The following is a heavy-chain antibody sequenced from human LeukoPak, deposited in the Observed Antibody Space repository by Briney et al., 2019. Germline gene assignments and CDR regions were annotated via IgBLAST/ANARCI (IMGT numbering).Heavy chain of an antibody. CDR2: INHSGST. CDR1: GGSFSGYY. CDR3: ARHKSHDIEAFDI. J-gene: IGHJ3*02. D-gene: IGHD5-12*01. V-gene: IGHV4-34*01. Sequence: PSETLSLTCAVYGGSFSGYYWSWIRQPPGKGLEWIGEINHSGSTNYNPSLKSRVTISVDTSKNQFSLKLSSVTAADTAVYYCARHKSHDIEAFDIWGQGTMVTVSS.